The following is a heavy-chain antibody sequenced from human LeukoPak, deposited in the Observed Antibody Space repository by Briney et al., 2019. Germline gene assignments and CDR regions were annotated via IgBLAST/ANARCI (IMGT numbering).Heavy chain of an antibody. CDR2: ISFRGTTI. CDR1: GFSFSDFY. Sequence: GGSLRLSCAVSGFSFSDFYMSWGRQAPGKGVEWGSYISFRGTTIYYADSVTGGFTISRDTDQKSLCLQMNSLRSEDTTVFYCARGARWLQFTFDIWGQGTMVSVSS. J-gene: IGHJ3*02. CDR3: ARGARWLQFTFDI. V-gene: IGHV3-11*01. D-gene: IGHD5-24*01.